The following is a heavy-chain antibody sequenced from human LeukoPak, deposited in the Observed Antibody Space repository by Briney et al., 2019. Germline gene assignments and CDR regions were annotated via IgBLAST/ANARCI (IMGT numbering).Heavy chain of an antibody. CDR2: ITITGSSP. CDR3: AKSSNSWSYYFNY. Sequence: GGSLRLSCAASGFTFSGYAMAWVRQAPGKGLEWVSSITITGSSPSYADSVKGRFTVSRDNSKNTLYLQMNSLRAEDTAVYFCAKSSNSWSYYFNYWGQGTLVTVSS. V-gene: IGHV3-23*01. CDR1: GFTFSGYA. J-gene: IGHJ4*02. D-gene: IGHD6-13*01.